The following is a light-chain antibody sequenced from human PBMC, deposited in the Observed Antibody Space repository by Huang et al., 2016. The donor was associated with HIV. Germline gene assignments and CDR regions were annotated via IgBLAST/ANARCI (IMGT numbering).Light chain of an antibody. V-gene: IGKV1-16*02. CDR2: AAF. J-gene: IGKJ4*01. CDR1: QGIANY. CDR3: QQYNSYPLT. Sequence: DIQMTQSPSSLSASVGDRVTIPCRASQGIANYLVWFQQKPGKAPKSLIYAAFTLQSGVPSKFSGSGFGRDFTLNISSLQPEDFATYYCQQYNSYPLTFGGGTKVEI.